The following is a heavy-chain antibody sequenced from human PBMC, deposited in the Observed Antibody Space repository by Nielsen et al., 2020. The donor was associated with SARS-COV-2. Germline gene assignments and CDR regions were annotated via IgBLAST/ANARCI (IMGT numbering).Heavy chain of an antibody. V-gene: IGHV7-4-1*02. D-gene: IGHD6-19*01. CDR1: GYTFTSYA. CDR2: INTNTGNP. CDR3: ASSGLTVAGRPEAFDI. J-gene: IGHJ3*02. Sequence: ASVKVSCKASGYTFTSYAMNWVRQAPGQGLEWMGWINTNTGNPTYAQGFTGRFVFSLDTSVSTAYLQISSLKAEDTAVYYFASSGLTVAGRPEAFDIWGQGTMVTVSS.